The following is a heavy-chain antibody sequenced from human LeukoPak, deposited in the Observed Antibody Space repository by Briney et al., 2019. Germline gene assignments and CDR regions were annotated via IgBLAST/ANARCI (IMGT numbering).Heavy chain of an antibody. CDR3: ARDPKDYDGSGYYY. V-gene: IGHV3-53*01. CDR2: IYSGGST. CDR1: GFAVSSNY. D-gene: IGHD3-22*01. J-gene: IGHJ4*02. Sequence: GGSLRLSCAASGFAVSSNYMSWVRQAPGKGLEWVSVIYSGGSTYYADSVKGRFTISRDNSKNTLYLQMDSLRAEDTAVYYCARDPKDYDGSGYYYWGQGTLVTVSS.